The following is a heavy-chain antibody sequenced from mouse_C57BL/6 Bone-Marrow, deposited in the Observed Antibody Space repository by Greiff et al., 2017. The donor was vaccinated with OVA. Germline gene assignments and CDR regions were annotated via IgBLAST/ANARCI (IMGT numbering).Heavy chain of an antibody. J-gene: IGHJ2*01. CDR1: GYSFTSYY. CDR2: IYPGSGNT. D-gene: IGHD2-1*01. CDR3: ARSGGNYYFDY. Sequence: QVQLKESGPELVKPGASVKISCKASGYSFTSYYIHWVKQRPGQGLEWIGWIYPGSGNTKYNEKFKGKATLTADTSSSTAYMQLSSLTSEDSAVYYCARSGGNYYFDYWGQGTTLTVSS. V-gene: IGHV1-66*01.